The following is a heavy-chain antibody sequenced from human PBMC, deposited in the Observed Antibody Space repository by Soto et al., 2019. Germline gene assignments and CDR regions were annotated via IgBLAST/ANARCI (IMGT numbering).Heavy chain of an antibody. Sequence: EVQLVESGGGLVQPGGSLRLYCATSGFILSDCAMNWVRQAPGKGLEWVSYISSSSSVIDNADSVKGRFTVSRDNARNSLYLQMNSLRAEDTAVYYCARDLSWGSNWYYYMDVWGKGTTVIVSS. CDR3: ARDLSWGSNWYYYMDV. D-gene: IGHD7-27*01. J-gene: IGHJ6*03. CDR2: ISSSSSVI. V-gene: IGHV3-48*01. CDR1: GFILSDCA.